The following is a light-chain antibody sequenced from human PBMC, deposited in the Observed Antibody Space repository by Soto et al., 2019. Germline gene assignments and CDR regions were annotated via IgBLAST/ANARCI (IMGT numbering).Light chain of an antibody. CDR2: GAS. J-gene: IGKJ1*01. Sequence: PGDRATLSCRASQSFSSTFFAWYQQEPGQAPRLLIYGASSRATGIPDRFSGSGSGTDSTLTISRLEPEDFAVYYCQQYASSVTFGQGTKVEIK. CDR3: QQYASSVT. V-gene: IGKV3-20*01. CDR1: QSFSSTF.